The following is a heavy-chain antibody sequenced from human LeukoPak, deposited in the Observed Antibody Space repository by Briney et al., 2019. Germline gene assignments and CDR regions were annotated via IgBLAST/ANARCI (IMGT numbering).Heavy chain of an antibody. V-gene: IGHV3-23*01. J-gene: IGHJ3*02. CDR1: GFTFSSYA. Sequence: GGSLRLSCAASGFTFSSYAMSWVRQAPGKGLEWVSAVSGSGGSTYYADSVKGRFTISRDNAKNTLYLQMNSLRAEDTAVYYCAKDADYGDFSGAFDIWGQGTMVTVSS. D-gene: IGHD4-17*01. CDR3: AKDADYGDFSGAFDI. CDR2: VSGSGGST.